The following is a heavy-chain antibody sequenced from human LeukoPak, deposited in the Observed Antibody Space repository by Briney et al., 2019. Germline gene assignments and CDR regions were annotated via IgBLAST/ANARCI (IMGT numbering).Heavy chain of an antibody. Sequence: ASVKVSCKASGYTFTSYYMHWVRQAPGQGLEWMGIINPSGGSTSYAQKFRGRVTMTRDTSTSTVYMELSSLRFEDTAVYYWGRDFYGSGWGGGFDYWGQGTLVTVSS. V-gene: IGHV1-46*01. CDR3: GRDFYGSGWGGGFDY. CDR2: INPSGGST. CDR1: GYTFTSYY. J-gene: IGHJ4*02. D-gene: IGHD6-19*01.